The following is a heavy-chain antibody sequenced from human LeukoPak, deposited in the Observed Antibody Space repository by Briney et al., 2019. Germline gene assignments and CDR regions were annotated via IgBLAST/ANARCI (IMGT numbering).Heavy chain of an antibody. CDR1: GFTFNNS. Sequence: GGSQRLPCAASGFTFNNSKKCVRQAPGRGLEWISYIGISSGNTKYADSVKGRFTISGDKAKNSVYLQMNSLRVEDTAVYYCARDTKYAFDNWGQGTLVTVSS. J-gene: IGHJ4*02. D-gene: IGHD2-2*01. CDR3: ARDTKYAFDN. CDR2: IGISSGNT. V-gene: IGHV3-48*01.